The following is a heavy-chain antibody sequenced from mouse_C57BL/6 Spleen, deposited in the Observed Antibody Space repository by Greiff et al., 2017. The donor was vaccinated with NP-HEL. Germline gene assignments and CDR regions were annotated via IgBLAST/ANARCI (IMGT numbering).Heavy chain of an antibody. D-gene: IGHD1-1*01. Sequence: EVKVVESGGDLVKPGGSLKLSCAASGFTFSRYGMSWVRQTPDKRLEWVATISSGRSYTYYPDSVKVRFTISRDNAKNTLYLKMSILKSEDKAVDYWARHGLREGYFDVWGTGTTVTVSS. J-gene: IGHJ1*03. CDR2: ISSGRSYT. CDR3: ARHGLREGYFDV. V-gene: IGHV5-6*01. CDR1: GFTFSRYG.